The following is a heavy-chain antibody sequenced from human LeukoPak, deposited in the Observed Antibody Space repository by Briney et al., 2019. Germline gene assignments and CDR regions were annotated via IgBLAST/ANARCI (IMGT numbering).Heavy chain of an antibody. CDR2: ISSSSSTI. CDR1: GFIFSSYS. D-gene: IGHD3-3*01. J-gene: IGHJ6*03. CDR3: ARDPLYTYYDFWSGYYKDYYYYYMDV. V-gene: IGHV3-48*01. Sequence: PGGSLRLSCAASGFIFSSYSMNWVRQAPGKGLEWVSYISSSSSTIYYADSVKGRFTISRDNAKNSLYLQMNSLRAEDTAVYYCARDPLYTYYDFWSGYYKDYYYYYMDVWGKGTTVTVSS.